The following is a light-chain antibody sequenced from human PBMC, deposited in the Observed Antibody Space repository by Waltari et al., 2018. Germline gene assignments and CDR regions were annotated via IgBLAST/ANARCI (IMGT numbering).Light chain of an antibody. CDR2: ASS. V-gene: IGKV1-8*01. CDR1: QGVGSY. CDR3: QQVNTYSWT. Sequence: AIRLTQSPSSIAASTGDRVTITCRASQGVGSYLAWYQQKSGRAPKLLLYASSALEAEVPSRFGGSGSGTDFTLTISSLQPEDFATYYCQQVNTYSWTFGQGTKVEIK. J-gene: IGKJ1*01.